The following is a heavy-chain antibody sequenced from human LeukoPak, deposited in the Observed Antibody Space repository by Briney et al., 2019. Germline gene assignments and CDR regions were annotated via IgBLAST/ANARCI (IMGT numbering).Heavy chain of an antibody. D-gene: IGHD3-22*01. Sequence: ASVKVSCKASGYTFTGYYMHWVRQAPGQGLEWMGWINPNSGGTNYAQKFQGRVTMTTDTSTSTAYMELRSLRSDDTAVYYCARGSSITMIVVPESSAFDIWGQGTMVTVSS. CDR2: INPNSGGT. CDR3: ARGSSITMIVVPESSAFDI. CDR1: GYTFTGYY. V-gene: IGHV1-2*02. J-gene: IGHJ3*02.